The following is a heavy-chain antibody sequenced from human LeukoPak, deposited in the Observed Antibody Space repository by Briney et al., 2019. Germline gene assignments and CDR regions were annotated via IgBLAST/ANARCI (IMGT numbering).Heavy chain of an antibody. J-gene: IGHJ4*02. CDR3: EGYYYDISGGSNDY. CDR2: MNSDGSST. Sequence: GASLRLSCAASGFTFSSYWMHWVRQAPGKGLVWVSRMNSDGSSTSYADSVKGRFTISRDNAKNTLYLQMNSLRAEDTAVYYCEGYYYDISGGSNDYWGQGTLVTV. CDR1: GFTFSSYW. D-gene: IGHD3-22*01. V-gene: IGHV3-74*01.